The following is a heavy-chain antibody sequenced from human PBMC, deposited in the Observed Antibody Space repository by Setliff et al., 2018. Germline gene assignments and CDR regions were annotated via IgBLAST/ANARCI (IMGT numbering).Heavy chain of an antibody. CDR3: ARDALYDSNDRNSYYGNWLDP. J-gene: IGHJ5*02. CDR2: IIPIYGST. V-gene: IGHV1-69*13. CDR1: GGSFSNYA. D-gene: IGHD3-22*01. Sequence: SVKVSCKASGGSFSNYAIIWVRQAPGQGPEWMGGIIPIYGSTNNAEKFQGRVTFSADESMSTVYMELSSLTSADTALYYCARDALYDSNDRNSYYGNWLDPWGQGTLFAVSS.